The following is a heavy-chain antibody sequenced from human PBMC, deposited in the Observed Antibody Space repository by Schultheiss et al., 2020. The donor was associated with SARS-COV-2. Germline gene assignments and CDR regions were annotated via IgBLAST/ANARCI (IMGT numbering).Heavy chain of an antibody. CDR2: IHDSGIT. V-gene: IGHV4-59*01. J-gene: IGHJ4*02. CDR3: AAHDFGDYAFDY. CDR1: GGSISSYY. D-gene: IGHD4-17*01. Sequence: SETLSLTCTVSGGSISSYYWSWIRQPPGKGLEWIGFIHDSGITNYNPSLKSRVTISVDTSKNQFSLKLTSVTAADTAVYYCAAHDFGDYAFDYWGQGTLVTVSS.